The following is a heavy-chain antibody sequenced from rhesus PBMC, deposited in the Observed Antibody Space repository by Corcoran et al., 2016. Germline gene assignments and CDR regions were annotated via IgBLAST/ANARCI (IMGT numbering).Heavy chain of an antibody. CDR1: GGSIISSNW. V-gene: IGHV4-65*01. CDR2: NSVSSGST. J-gene: IGHJ5-1*01. Sequence: QVQLQESGPGLVKPSENLSLTCAVSGGSIISSNWWSGLRPPPGQGLEWIGYNSVSSGSTYYNPSLKSRVTISTDTSKNRFSLKLSSVTAADTAVYYCASRRGGGRFDVWGPGVLVTVSS. CDR3: ASRRGGGRFDV. D-gene: IGHD3-34*01.